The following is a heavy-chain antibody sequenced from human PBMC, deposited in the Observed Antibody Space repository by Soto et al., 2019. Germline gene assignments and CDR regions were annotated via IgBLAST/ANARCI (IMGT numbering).Heavy chain of an antibody. CDR1: GFTFSTYG. V-gene: IGHV3-23*01. D-gene: IGHD3-16*01. J-gene: IGHJ4*02. CDR2: ISGSGGGT. CDR3: AKDHWGSY. Sequence: GGSLRLSCVASGFTFSTYGMSWVRQAPGKGLEWVSAISGSGGGTYYADSVKGRFTISRDNSKNTLYLQMNSLRAEDTALYYCAKDHWGSYSGQGTLVTVSS.